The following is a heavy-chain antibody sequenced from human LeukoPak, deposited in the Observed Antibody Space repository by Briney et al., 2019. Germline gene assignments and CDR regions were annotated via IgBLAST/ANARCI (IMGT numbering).Heavy chain of an antibody. D-gene: IGHD3-10*01. Sequence: SETLSLTCTVSADSISSYYWSWIRQPAGKGLEWIGRIYTSGSNNYNPSLKSRVTMSLDTSKNQFSLKLSSVTAADTAMYYCARHSRYYGSGKGNTWFDPWGQGTLVTVSS. J-gene: IGHJ5*02. CDR3: ARHSRYYGSGKGNTWFDP. CDR1: ADSISSYY. V-gene: IGHV4-4*07. CDR2: IYTSGSN.